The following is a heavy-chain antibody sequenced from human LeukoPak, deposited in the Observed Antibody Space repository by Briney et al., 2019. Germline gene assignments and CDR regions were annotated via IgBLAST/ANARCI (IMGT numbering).Heavy chain of an antibody. CDR2: IYYSGTT. Sequence: PSEALSLTCAVSGGSFGSYYWSWLRQPPGRGLEWIGYIYYSGTTNYNPSLKSRVTISVDTSKNQFSLKLTSVTAADTAVYYCAREDPQTTVPEGLDVWGQGTAVTVSS. CDR1: GGSFGSYY. D-gene: IGHD4-17*01. CDR3: AREDPQTTVPEGLDV. J-gene: IGHJ6*02. V-gene: IGHV4-59*01.